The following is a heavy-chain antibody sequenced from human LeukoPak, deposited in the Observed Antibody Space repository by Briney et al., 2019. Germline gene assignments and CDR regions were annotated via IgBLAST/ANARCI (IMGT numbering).Heavy chain of an antibody. J-gene: IGHJ4*02. V-gene: IGHV3-23*01. CDR2: ISGSGGST. D-gene: IGHD5-12*01. CDR3: ATEWLGTS. CDR1: GFTVSNYA. Sequence: PGGSLRLSCAASGFTVSNYAIHWVRQAPGKGLEWVSAISGSGGSTYFADSVKGRFTISRDNSKNTLNLQMNSLRAEDTAVYYCATEWLGTSWGQGTLVTVSS.